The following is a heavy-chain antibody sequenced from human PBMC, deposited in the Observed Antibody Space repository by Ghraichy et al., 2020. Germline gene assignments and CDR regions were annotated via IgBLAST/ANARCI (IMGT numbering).Heavy chain of an antibody. CDR1: GFTFATYN. J-gene: IGHJ4*01. D-gene: IGHD3-10*01. CDR3: ASVPYYNSPPAH. V-gene: IGHV3-49*03. CDR2: IRSKTYGETT. Sequence: GGSLRLSCTTSGFTFATYNVHWFRQAPGKGLEWIAFIRSKTYGETTQYVASVQGRFTVSRDDSKSIAYLQMNSLKTEDTAVYYCASVPYYNSPPAHWGQEPWSPSPQ.